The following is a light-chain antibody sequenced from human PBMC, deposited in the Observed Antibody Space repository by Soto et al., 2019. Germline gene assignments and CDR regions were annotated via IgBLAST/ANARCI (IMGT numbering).Light chain of an antibody. J-gene: IGKJ1*01. CDR3: QQYTDWPTT. V-gene: IGKV3-15*01. Sequence: EIVITQYPATLSVSPGKRATLSCRASQSVRTTVAWYQQRHGQAPRLLIYDASTRATGVPARFRGGGSGTDFTLTVTSLQSEDFGIYYCQQYTDWPTTFGQGTKVDIK. CDR2: DAS. CDR1: QSVRTT.